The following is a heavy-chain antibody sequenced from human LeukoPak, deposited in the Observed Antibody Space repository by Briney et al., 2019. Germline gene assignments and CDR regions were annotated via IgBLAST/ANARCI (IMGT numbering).Heavy chain of an antibody. J-gene: IGHJ4*02. CDR2: ISGSGDST. CDR1: GFTFSSYA. V-gene: IGHV3-23*01. CDR3: PKTINHLLWQCEFDY. D-gene: IGHD2-2*01. Sequence: GGSLRLSCAASGFTFSSYAMSWVRQAPGKGLEWVLVISGSGDSTYYADSVKGRFTISRANSKNTLYLQMNSLRAEDTAVYYCPKTINHLLWQCEFDYWGQGTLVTVSS.